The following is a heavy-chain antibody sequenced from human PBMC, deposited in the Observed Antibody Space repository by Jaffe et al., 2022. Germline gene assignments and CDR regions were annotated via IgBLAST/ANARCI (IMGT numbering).Heavy chain of an antibody. CDR2: INHSGST. CDR1: GGSFSGYY. Sequence: QVQLQQWGAGLLKPSETLSLTCAVYGGSFSGYYWSWIRQPPGKGLEWIGEINHSGSTNYNPSLKSRVTISVDTSKNQFSLKLSSVTAADTAVYYCARGREYSSGWYGYYFDYWGQGTLVTVSS. V-gene: IGHV4-34*01. CDR3: ARGREYSSGWYGYYFDY. D-gene: IGHD6-19*01. J-gene: IGHJ4*02.